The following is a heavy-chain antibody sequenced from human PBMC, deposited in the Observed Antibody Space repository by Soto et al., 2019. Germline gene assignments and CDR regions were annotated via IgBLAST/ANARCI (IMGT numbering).Heavy chain of an antibody. Sequence: GGPLGLSCAASGFTFSTYALSWVRQAPGKGLEWVSAISANGQGIYYADSVRGRFTISRDNSKNTIFLHMDRLRAEDTAVYYCAKDRNYPRGQFHYWGQGTLVTVSS. CDR3: AKDRNYPRGQFHY. CDR1: GFTFSTYA. CDR2: ISANGQGI. J-gene: IGHJ4*02. V-gene: IGHV3-23*01. D-gene: IGHD1-7*01.